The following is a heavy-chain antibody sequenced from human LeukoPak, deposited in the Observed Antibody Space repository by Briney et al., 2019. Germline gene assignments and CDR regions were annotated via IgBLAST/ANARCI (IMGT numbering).Heavy chain of an antibody. J-gene: IGHJ4*02. Sequence: GGSLRLSCAASGFTFSSYAMHWVRQAPGKGLEWVAVISYDGSNKYYADSVKGRFTISRDNSKNTLYLQMNSLRAEDTAVYYCAKDQGYCSGGSCYPKPLDYWGQGTLVTVSS. CDR1: GFTFSSYA. V-gene: IGHV3-30*04. CDR2: ISYDGSNK. CDR3: AKDQGYCSGGSCYPKPLDY. D-gene: IGHD2-15*01.